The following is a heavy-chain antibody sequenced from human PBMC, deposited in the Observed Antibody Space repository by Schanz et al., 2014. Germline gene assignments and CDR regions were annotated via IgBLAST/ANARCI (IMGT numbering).Heavy chain of an antibody. CDR3: ARGRGCTGGSCYSWFDL. V-gene: IGHV1-46*01. D-gene: IGHD2-15*01. CDR1: GGTFSSYS. J-gene: IGHJ5*02. CDR2: VNPSVRGT. Sequence: QVQLVQSGAEVKKPGSSVKVSCKASGGTFSSYSISWVRQAPGQGLEWMGIVNPSVRGTHFAREFQGRVTVTSDTSTSTVYMELSGLRSEDTAVYYCARGRGCTGGSCYSWFDLWGQGTLVTVAS.